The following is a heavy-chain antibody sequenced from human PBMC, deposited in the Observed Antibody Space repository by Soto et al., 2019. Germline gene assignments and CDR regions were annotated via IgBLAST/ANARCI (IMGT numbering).Heavy chain of an antibody. CDR2: IYHSGST. D-gene: IGHD2-15*01. Sequence: EDLFLPCSFSDGSTTSGANHWRWFRQHPGKGLEWIGSIYHSGSTYYNPSLKSRVTISVDTPKNQFSLKLTSVTAADTAVYYCARRYCSGGRCPFDYWGQGALVTVS. J-gene: IGHJ4*02. CDR1: DGSTTSGANH. V-gene: IGHV4-39*01. CDR3: ARRYCSGGRCPFDY.